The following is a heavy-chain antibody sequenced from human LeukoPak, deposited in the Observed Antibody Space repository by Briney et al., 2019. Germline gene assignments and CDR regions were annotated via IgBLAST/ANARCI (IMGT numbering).Heavy chain of an antibody. CDR3: ARGRPAYYYDTSGGYYYFDY. J-gene: IGHJ4*02. CDR1: GFTFSSYS. CDR2: ISGSGNTI. D-gene: IGHD3-22*01. Sequence: GGSLRLSCAASGFTFSSYSMNWVRQAPGKGLEWVSYISGSGNTIYYADSLKGRFTISRDNAKNSLYLQVISLRAEDTAVYYCARGRPAYYYDTSGGYYYFDYWGQGTLVTVSS. V-gene: IGHV3-48*04.